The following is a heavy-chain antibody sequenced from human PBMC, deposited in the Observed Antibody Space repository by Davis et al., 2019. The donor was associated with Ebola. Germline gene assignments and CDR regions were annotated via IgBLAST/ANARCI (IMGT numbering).Heavy chain of an antibody. Sequence: ASVKVSCKASGYTFTSYGISWVRQAPGQGLEWMGIINPSGGSTSYAQKFQGRVTITRNTSISTVSMELSSLTYEDTAVYYCARVPSTVARRRPWGWLDPWGQGTLVTVSS. D-gene: IGHD7-27*01. J-gene: IGHJ5*02. CDR2: INPSGGST. CDR3: ARVPSTVARRRPWGWLDP. CDR1: GYTFTSYG. V-gene: IGHV1-46*01.